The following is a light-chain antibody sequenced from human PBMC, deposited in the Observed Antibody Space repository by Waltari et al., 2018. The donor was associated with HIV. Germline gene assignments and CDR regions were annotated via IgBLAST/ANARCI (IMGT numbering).Light chain of an antibody. CDR1: QVISNF. V-gene: IGKV1-27*01. CDR2: EAS. Sequence: DVRVTQSPSSLSASVGDRATITCAASQVISNFLAWYQQKPGKIPKLLINEASVLQSEVPTRFSGSGSGTEFNLTIDSLQAEDVGIYYCQKYDTGPFTFGPGTKVDVK. CDR3: QKYDTGPFT. J-gene: IGKJ3*01.